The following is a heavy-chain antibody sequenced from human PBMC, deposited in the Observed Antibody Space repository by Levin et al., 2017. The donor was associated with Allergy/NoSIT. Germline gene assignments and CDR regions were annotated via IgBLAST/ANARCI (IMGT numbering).Heavy chain of an antibody. CDR2: IGSAGSHI. Sequence: GSLRLSCAASGFNLGSYSMNWVRRPPGKGLEWVSSIGSAGSHIFYADSVKGRFTISRDNPKNSLYLQMDSLRAGDTAVYYCSTVGVGATANDAFDIWGQGTMVTVSS. CDR1: GFNLGSYS. D-gene: IGHD1-26*01. V-gene: IGHV3-21*01. J-gene: IGHJ3*02. CDR3: STVGVGATANDAFDI.